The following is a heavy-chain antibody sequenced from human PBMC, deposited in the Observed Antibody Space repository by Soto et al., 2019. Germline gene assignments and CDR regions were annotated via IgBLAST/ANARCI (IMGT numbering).Heavy chain of an antibody. CDR3: AKGGYTTPFGD. CDR2: IRASVDTT. CDR1: GFTFGIYA. D-gene: IGHD5-12*01. J-gene: IGHJ4*02. Sequence: PGGSLRLSCAASGFTFGIYAMTWVRQAPGKGLEWVSTIRASVDTTFYADSVKGRFTISRDNSKNMVFLHMNSLRAEDTAIYFCAKGGYTTPFGDWGLGTLVTVSS. V-gene: IGHV3-23*01.